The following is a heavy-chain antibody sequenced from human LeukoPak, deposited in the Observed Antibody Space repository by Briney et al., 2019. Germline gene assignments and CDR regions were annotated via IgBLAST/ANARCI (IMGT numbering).Heavy chain of an antibody. Sequence: GGSLRLSCAASGFTFSSYSMNWVRQAPGKGLEWVSSISSSSSYIYYADSVKGRFTISRDNAKNSLYLQMNSLRAEDTAVYYCARIPLDGSYSYYYYMDVWGKGTTVTVSS. CDR3: ARIPLDGSYSYYYYMDV. D-gene: IGHD1-26*01. CDR1: GFTFSSYS. V-gene: IGHV3-21*01. J-gene: IGHJ6*03. CDR2: ISSSSSYI.